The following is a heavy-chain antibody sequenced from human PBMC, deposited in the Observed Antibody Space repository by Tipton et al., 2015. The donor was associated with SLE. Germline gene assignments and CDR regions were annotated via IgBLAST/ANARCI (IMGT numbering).Heavy chain of an antibody. J-gene: IGHJ2*01. V-gene: IGHV4-39*07. CDR3: AREREYWYFDL. CDR2: FSYSGNT. CDR1: GDSISSSNYY. Sequence: TLSLTCTVSGDSISSSNYYWGWIRQPPGEGLEWIGSFSYSGNTYYNPSLKTRVTISVDTSKNQFSLQLNSVTPEDTAVYYCAREREYWYFDLWGRGTLVTVSS.